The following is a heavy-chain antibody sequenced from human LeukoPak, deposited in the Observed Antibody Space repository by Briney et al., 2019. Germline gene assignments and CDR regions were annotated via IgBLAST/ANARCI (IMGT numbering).Heavy chain of an antibody. Sequence: ASVKVSGKASGYTFTKYVVHWVRQAPGQRPDWMGWINAGNGDTKYSQNFQDRVTITRDTSANTAYMELSSLTSEDTALYYCARDDCGDTCYPGGYWGQGTLVTVSS. CDR3: ARDDCGDTCYPGGY. J-gene: IGHJ4*02. CDR2: INAGNGDT. CDR1: GYTFTKYV. D-gene: IGHD2-21*01. V-gene: IGHV1-3*01.